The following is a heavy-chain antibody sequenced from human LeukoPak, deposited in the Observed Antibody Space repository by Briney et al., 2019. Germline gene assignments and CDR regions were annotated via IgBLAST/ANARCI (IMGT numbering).Heavy chain of an antibody. J-gene: IGHJ4*02. D-gene: IGHD5-24*01. CDR2: INNSGST. V-gene: IGHV4-34*01. Sequence: PSETLSLTCAVYGGSFSGYYRNWIRQPPGKGLEWIGEINNSGSTNYNPSLKSRVTISRDTSKNQFSLKLSSVTAADTAVYYCARDRGTATLPDYWGQGTLVTVSS. CDR3: ARDRGTATLPDY. CDR1: GGSFSGYY.